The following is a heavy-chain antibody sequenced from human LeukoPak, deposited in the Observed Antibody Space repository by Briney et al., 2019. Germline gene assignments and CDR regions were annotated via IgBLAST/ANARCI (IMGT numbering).Heavy chain of an antibody. CDR1: GGSISSYY. CDR3: AAAAYGSGSYTVDY. V-gene: IGHV4-59*01. J-gene: IGHJ4*02. Sequence: SETLSLTCSVAGGSISSYYWSWIRQPPGKGLEWIGYIYYRGSTKYNPSLKSRVTISVDTSNNQFSLKLSSVTAANTAVYYCAAAAYGSGSYTVDYWGQGTLVTVSS. D-gene: IGHD3-10*01. CDR2: IYYRGST.